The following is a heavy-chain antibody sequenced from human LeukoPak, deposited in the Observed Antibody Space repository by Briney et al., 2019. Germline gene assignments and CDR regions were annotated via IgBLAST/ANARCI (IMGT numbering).Heavy chain of an antibody. V-gene: IGHV3-30*18. CDR3: AKAPRGGLWFGELFDY. CDR2: ISYDGSNK. CDR1: GFTFSSYG. J-gene: IGHJ4*02. Sequence: GRSLRLSCAASGFTFSSYGMHWARQAPGKGLEWVAVISYDGSNKYYADSVKGRFTISRDNSKNTLYLQMNSLRAEDTAVYYCAKAPRGGLWFGELFDYWGQGTLVTVSS. D-gene: IGHD3-10*01.